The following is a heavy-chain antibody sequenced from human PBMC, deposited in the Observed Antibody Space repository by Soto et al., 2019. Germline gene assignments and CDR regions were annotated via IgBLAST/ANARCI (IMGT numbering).Heavy chain of an antibody. CDR3: ARAPPTYGDYEY. Sequence: ASVKVSCKAXCYTFTSYGISLLRRAPGQGLEWMGWIIAYNGNTNYAQKLQGRVTMTTDTSTSTAYMELRSLRSDDTAVYYCARAPPTYGDYEYWGQGTLVTVSS. CDR2: IIAYNGNT. J-gene: IGHJ4*02. D-gene: IGHD4-17*01. CDR1: CYTFTSYG. V-gene: IGHV1-18*01.